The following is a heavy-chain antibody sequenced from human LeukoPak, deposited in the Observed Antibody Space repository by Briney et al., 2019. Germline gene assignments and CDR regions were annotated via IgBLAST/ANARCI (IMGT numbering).Heavy chain of an antibody. J-gene: IGHJ4*02. V-gene: IGHV1-2*02. CDR2: INPNSGDT. D-gene: IGHD2-2*01. CDR3: ARANFLYCSSTTCLFDY. Sequence: ASVKVSCKASGYTFTNYYLHWARQAPGQGFEWMGWINPNSGDTNYAQKFQGRVTMTRDTSNSTAHMEMSRLRSDDTAVYYCARANFLYCSSTTCLFDYWGQGTLVTVSS. CDR1: GYTFTNYY.